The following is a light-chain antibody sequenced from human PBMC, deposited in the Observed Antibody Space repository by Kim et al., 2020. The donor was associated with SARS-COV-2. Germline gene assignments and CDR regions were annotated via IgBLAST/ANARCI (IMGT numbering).Light chain of an antibody. CDR1: GSGDES. CDR2: KAS. J-gene: IGLJ3*02. CDR3: HVWGSSSDHRV. Sequence: APRKRARITGGGNGSGDESGHWDRQKPDQALGLFIDKASDVPTGMPGPFSGSGSGNTATLTVSKVEAVDEADYYCHVWGSSSDHRVFGGGTQLTVL. V-gene: IGLV3-21*04.